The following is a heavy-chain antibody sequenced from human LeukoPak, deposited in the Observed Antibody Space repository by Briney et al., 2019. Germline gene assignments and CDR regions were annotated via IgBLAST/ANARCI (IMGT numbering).Heavy chain of an antibody. Sequence: GSLRLSCAASGFTFSNYWMHWVRQAPGKGLVWVSRINSDGSSTSYADSVKGRFTISRDNAKNTLYLQMNSLKAEDTAVYYCARAAAGRYFDCWGQGTLVTVSS. D-gene: IGHD2-15*01. V-gene: IGHV3-74*01. CDR1: GFTFSNYW. CDR3: ARAAAGRYFDC. CDR2: INSDGSST. J-gene: IGHJ4*02.